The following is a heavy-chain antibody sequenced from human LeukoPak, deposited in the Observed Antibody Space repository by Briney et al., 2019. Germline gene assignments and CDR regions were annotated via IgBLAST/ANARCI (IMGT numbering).Heavy chain of an antibody. D-gene: IGHD5-18*01. J-gene: IGHJ4*02. CDR3: TTAAVDTAMSLHY. Sequence: GGSLRLSCAASGFTFSGSALHWVRLASEKGLERVGRIRSKANSYATTYTASVQGRFTLSRDDSKNTAYLQMNSLKTEDTAVYYCTTAAVDTAMSLHYWGQGTLVTVSS. CDR1: GFTFSGSA. CDR2: IRSKANSYAT. V-gene: IGHV3-73*01.